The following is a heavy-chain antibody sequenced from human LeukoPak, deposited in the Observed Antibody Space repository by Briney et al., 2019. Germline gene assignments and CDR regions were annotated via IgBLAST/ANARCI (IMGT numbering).Heavy chain of an antibody. D-gene: IGHD2-2*02. CDR3: ASGIVVVPAAIGYYYYMDV. Sequence: GASVKVSCKTSRYTFSGYNMQWVRQAPGQGLEWMGWINSDSGVTEYAQKFQGRVTVTRDTSISTAYMELSSLRSEDTAVYYCASGIVVVPAAIGYYYYMDVWGKGTTVTVSS. J-gene: IGHJ6*03. V-gene: IGHV1-2*02. CDR1: RYTFSGYN. CDR2: INSDSGVT.